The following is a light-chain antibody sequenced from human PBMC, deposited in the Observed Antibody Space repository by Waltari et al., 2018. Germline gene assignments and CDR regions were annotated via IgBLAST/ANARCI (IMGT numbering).Light chain of an antibody. CDR3: QSYDSSLSGVV. CDR1: SPTIRTGYH. J-gene: IGLJ2*01. CDR2: ANT. Sequence: QSVLPQPPSVSAAPRQGVTISCHGSSPTIRTGYHVHWYQHLPAAAPELLIYANTNRPSGVPDRISASKSGTSASLVITGLQAADEAVYYCQSYDSSLSGVVFGGGTKLTVL. V-gene: IGLV1-40*01.